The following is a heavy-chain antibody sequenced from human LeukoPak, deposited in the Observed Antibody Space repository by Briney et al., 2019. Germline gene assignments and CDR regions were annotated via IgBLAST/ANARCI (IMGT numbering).Heavy chain of an antibody. V-gene: IGHV3-20*04. CDR1: GFTFDDYG. CDR3: ARGIDDGDNWFDP. D-gene: IGHD1-1*01. J-gene: IGHJ5*02. CDR2: ITWNGGST. Sequence: PGGSLRLSCAASGFTFDDYGMSWVRKAQGKGLDWSSGITWNGGSTGYVDSVKGRFTISRDNAKNSLYLQMNSLRAEDTALYYCARGIDDGDNWFDPWGQGTLVTVSS.